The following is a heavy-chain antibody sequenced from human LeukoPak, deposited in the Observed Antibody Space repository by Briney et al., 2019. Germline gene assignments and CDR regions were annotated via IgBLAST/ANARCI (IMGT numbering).Heavy chain of an antibody. D-gene: IGHD2-15*01. V-gene: IGHV3-21*01. J-gene: IGHJ4*02. CDR1: GFTFSSYS. CDR2: VSTGSRDI. CDR3: AREGGYCYGDSCRYFDY. Sequence: GRSLRLSCAASGFTFSSYSMNWVRQAPGKGLEWVSSVSTGSRDIYYADSVKGRFTISRDSAKNSLYLQMNSLRAEDTAVYYCAREGGYCYGDSCRYFDYWGQGTLVTVSS.